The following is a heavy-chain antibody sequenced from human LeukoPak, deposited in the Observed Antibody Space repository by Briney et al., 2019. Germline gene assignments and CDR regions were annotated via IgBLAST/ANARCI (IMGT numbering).Heavy chain of an antibody. CDR2: IMPLFGTA. J-gene: IGHJ4*02. D-gene: IGHD1-26*01. CDR1: GGTFNNSA. V-gene: IGHV1-69*05. CDR3: ASWMGATNDY. Sequence: SVKVSCKTSGGTFNNSAISWVRQAPGQGLEWLGGIMPLFGTAGYAQKFQGRVTITKDESTRTVYLELTSLTSDDTAVYYCASWMGATNDYWGQGTLVTVSS.